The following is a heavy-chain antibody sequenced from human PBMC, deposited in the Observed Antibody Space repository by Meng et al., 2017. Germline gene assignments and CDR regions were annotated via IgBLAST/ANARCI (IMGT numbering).Heavy chain of an antibody. CDR2: IKGKPDGQTI. J-gene: IGHJ4*02. V-gene: IGHV3-15*01. CDR1: GFTFSNAY. Sequence: GKSLKISCEGSGFTFSNAYMTWVRQVPGKRLEWVGRIKGKPDGQTIDYAAAVKGRFTISRDDTKNTVILQMNSLRAEDSAVSYCTGHIDDWGQGTMVTVSS. CDR3: TGHIDD.